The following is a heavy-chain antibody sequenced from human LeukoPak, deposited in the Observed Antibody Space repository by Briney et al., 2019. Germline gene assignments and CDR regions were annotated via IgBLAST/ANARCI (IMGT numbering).Heavy chain of an antibody. V-gene: IGHV4-34*01. CDR1: DEAVGYDEPLRGYY. CDR2: INHSGST. CDR3: ARGNYVWGSYRHNNQNWFDP. Sequence: WETLSLTCDVYDEAVGYDEPLRGYYWSWIRQPPGKGLEWIGEINHSGSTNYNPSLKSRVTISVDTSKNQFSLKLSSVTAADTAVYYCARGNYVWGSYRHNNQNWFDPWGQGTLVTVSS. J-gene: IGHJ5*02. D-gene: IGHD3-16*02.